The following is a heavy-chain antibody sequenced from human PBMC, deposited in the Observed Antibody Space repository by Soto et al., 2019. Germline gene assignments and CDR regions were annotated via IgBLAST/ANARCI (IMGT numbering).Heavy chain of an antibody. CDR2: IYYSGST. CDR3: ASVGCGGDCYLPYYYYYGMYV. Sequence: SETLSLTCTVSGGSISSYYWSWIRQPPGKRMEWIGYIYYSGSTNYNPSLKSRFTISVDTSKNQFSLKLSSVTAADTAVYYCASVGCGGDCYLPYYYYYGMYVWGQGTTVTVSS. CDR1: GGSISSYY. D-gene: IGHD2-21*02. V-gene: IGHV4-59*01. J-gene: IGHJ6*02.